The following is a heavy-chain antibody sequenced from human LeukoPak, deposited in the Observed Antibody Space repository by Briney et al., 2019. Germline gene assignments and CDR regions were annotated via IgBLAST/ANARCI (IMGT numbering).Heavy chain of an antibody. CDR1: GYSISSGYY. J-gene: IGHJ4*02. Sequence: KPSETLSLTCTVSGYSISSGYYWSWIRQPPGKGLEWIGEINHSGSTNYNPSLKSRVTISVDTSKNQFSLKLSSVTAADTAVYYCARGVSGWLFRRGREVQDYWGQGTLVTVSS. V-gene: IGHV4-38-2*02. D-gene: IGHD6-19*01. CDR3: ARGVSGWLFRRGREVQDY. CDR2: INHSGST.